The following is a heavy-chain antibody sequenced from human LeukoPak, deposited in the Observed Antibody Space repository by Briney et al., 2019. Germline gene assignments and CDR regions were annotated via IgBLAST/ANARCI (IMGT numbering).Heavy chain of an antibody. CDR1: GFTFSSYA. CDR2: ISGSGGST. J-gene: IGHJ3*02. D-gene: IGHD6-6*01. V-gene: IGHV3-23*01. Sequence: GGSLRLSCAASGFTFSSYAMSWVRQAPGKGLEWVSAISGSGGSTYYADSVKGRFTISRDYSQNTLYLQMNSLSAEDTAVYYCAKTPRQFSSSAVFDIWGQGTMVTVSS. CDR3: AKTPRQFSSSAVFDI.